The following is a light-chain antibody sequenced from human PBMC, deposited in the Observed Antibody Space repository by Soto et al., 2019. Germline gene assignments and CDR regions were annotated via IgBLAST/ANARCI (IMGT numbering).Light chain of an antibody. V-gene: IGLV2-23*02. CDR1: SSDVGHYNL. CDR3: CSYAGNSAFV. Sequence: QSVLTQPASVSGSPGQSITVSCTGTSSDVGHYNLVSWYQQHPGKAPKLMTSEVNKRPSGVSNRFSGSKSGNTASLTISGLQADDEADYFCCSYAGNSAFVFGSGTKVTVL. CDR2: EVN. J-gene: IGLJ1*01.